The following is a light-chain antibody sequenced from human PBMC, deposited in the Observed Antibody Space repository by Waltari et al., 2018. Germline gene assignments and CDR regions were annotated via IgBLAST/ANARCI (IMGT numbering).Light chain of an antibody. V-gene: IGLV2-14*03. J-gene: IGLJ1*01. CDR3: SSYTTSSTVYV. CDR2: DVT. Sequence: QSALTQPASGSGSPGQSLNIPCTGTSSDVGTYDHVPCYQQHPVKAPKLMIYDVTKRPSGIANRFSGSKSGNTASLTISGLQAEDEADYYCSSYTTSSTVYVFGTGTKVTVL. CDR1: SSDVGTYDH.